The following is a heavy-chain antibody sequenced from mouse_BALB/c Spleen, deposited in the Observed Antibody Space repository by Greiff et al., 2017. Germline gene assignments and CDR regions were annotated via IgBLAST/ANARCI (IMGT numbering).Heavy chain of an antibody. CDR1: GFTFSSFG. D-gene: IGHD2-2*01. Sequence: EVQVVESGGGLVQPGGSRKLSCAASGFTFSSFGMYWVRQAPEKGLEWVAYISSGSSSIYYADTVKGRFTITRDNPKKTLFLQMTSLRSGDTAMFNYERWRGYVEFAYWGQGTIVTVSA. V-gene: IGHV5-17*02. CDR3: ERWRGYVEFAY. CDR2: ISSGSSSI. J-gene: IGHJ3*01.